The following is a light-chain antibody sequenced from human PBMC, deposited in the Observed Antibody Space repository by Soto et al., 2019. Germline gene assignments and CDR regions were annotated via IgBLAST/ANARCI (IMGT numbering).Light chain of an antibody. CDR2: EVT. CDR1: SSDVGGYKY. Sequence: QSALTQPRSVSGSPGQSVTISCTGTSSDVGGYKYVSWYQQYPGKAPKLMIYEVTKRPSGVPDRFSGSKSGNTASLTVSGLQAEDEADYYCTSYVGNDIWVFGGGTKLTVL. J-gene: IGLJ3*02. V-gene: IGLV2-11*01. CDR3: TSYVGNDIWV.